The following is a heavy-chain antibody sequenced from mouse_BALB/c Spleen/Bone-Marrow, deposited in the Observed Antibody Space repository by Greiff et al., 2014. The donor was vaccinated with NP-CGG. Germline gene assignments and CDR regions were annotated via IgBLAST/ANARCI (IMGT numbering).Heavy chain of an antibody. Sequence: QVQLQQSEAELVRPGASVTLSCKASGYTFTAYEMFWVKQTPVHGLEWIGAIDPETGGTAYNQKFKGKATLIADKSSSTAYMELRSLTSEESAVYYCTIVAYWGQGTLVTVSA. V-gene: IGHV1-15*01. CDR2: IDPETGGT. CDR3: TIVAY. CDR1: GYTFTAYE. J-gene: IGHJ3*01.